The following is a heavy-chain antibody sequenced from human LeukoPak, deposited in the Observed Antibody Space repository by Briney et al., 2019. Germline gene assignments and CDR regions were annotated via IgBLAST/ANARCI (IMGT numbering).Heavy chain of an antibody. CDR3: ARDPIGYYYDSSGYYYVDPGDNWFDP. J-gene: IGHJ5*02. D-gene: IGHD3-22*01. Sequence: ASVKVSCKASGYTFTSYGISWVRQAPGQGLEWMGWISAYNGNTNYAQKLQGRVTMTTDTSTSTAYMELRSLRYDDTAVYYCARDPIGYYYDSSGYYYVDPGDNWFDPWGQGTLVTVSS. V-gene: IGHV1-18*01. CDR2: ISAYNGNT. CDR1: GYTFTSYG.